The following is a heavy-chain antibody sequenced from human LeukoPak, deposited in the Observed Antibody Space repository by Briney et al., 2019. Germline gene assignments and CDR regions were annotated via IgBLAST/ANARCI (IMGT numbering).Heavy chain of an antibody. D-gene: IGHD6-13*01. CDR3: ARDFRFIAAAGSGRYYYYGMHV. CDR2: IYYSVST. V-gene: IGHV4-59*01. J-gene: IGHJ6*02. Sequence: PSEALSLTCTVSGGSISSYYGSWIRQPPGKGREWSGYIYYSVSTNYNPSLKSRVTISVDTSKNQFSLKLSSVTAADTAVYYCARDFRFIAAAGSGRYYYYGMHVWGQGTTATVSS. CDR1: GGSISSYY.